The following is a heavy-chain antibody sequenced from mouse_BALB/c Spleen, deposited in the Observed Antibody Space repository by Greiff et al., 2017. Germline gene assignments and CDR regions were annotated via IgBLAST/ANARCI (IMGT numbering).Heavy chain of an antibody. D-gene: IGHD1-1*01. Sequence: VQRVESGPGLVAPSQSLSITCTVSGFSLTSYGVHWVRQPPGKGLEWLGVIWAGGSTNYNSALMSRLSISKDNSKSQVFLKMNSLHTDDTAMYYCARDYGSSYSIYFDYWGQGTTLTVSS. CDR2: IWAGGST. J-gene: IGHJ2*01. V-gene: IGHV2-9*02. CDR3: ARDYGSSYSIYFDY. CDR1: GFSLTSYG.